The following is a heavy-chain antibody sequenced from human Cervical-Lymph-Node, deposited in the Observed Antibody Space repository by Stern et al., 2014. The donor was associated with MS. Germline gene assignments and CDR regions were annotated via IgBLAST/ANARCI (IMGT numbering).Heavy chain of an antibody. CDR2: LSHDGSSQ. CDR3: ANAGALYCPTGRGYKAFEN. V-gene: IGHV3-30*18. Sequence: VQLVESGGGVVQPGRSLRISCAASGFTLRFYGMHWVRQAPGKGLEWVAVLSHDGSSQYYTDSEEGRFTISRDTSTNTLCLQMNGLRAEDTAVYYCANAGALYCPTGRGYKAFENWGQGTLVTVSS. J-gene: IGHJ4*02. D-gene: IGHD2-8*01. CDR1: GFTLRFYG.